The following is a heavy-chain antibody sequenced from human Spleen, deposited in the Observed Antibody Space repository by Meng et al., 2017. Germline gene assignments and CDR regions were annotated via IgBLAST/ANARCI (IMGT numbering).Heavy chain of an antibody. CDR2: ISAYNGDT. J-gene: IGHJ4*02. CDR1: GYTFTTYG. D-gene: IGHD3-10*01. CDR3: VSERGGGSFDY. Sequence: QVQVVQYGAEVKEPGASVTGSCKASGYTFTTYGISWVRQAPGQGLEWMGWISAYNGDTSYAQKVQGRVTMTRDTSTNTAYMDLRNLRSDDTAVYYCVSERGGGSFDYWGQGTLVTVSS. V-gene: IGHV1-18*01.